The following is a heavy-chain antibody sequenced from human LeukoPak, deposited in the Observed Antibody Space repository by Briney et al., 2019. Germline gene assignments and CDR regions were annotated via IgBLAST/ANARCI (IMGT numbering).Heavy chain of an antibody. D-gene: IGHD6-13*01. V-gene: IGHV3-23*01. CDR2: ISGSGGST. J-gene: IGHJ4*02. CDR3: AKGVAAKLEASFDY. Sequence: GGSLRLSCAASGFTFSSYAMSWVRQAPGKGLEWVSAISGSGGSTFYADSVRGRFTISRDNSKNTLYLQMNSLRAEDTAVYYCAKGVAAKLEASFDYWGQGTLVTVSS. CDR1: GFTFSSYA.